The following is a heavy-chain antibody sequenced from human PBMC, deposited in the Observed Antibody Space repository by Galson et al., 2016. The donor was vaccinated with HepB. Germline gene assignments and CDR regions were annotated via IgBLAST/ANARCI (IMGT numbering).Heavy chain of an antibody. D-gene: IGHD3-16*01. CDR3: ARAHPIMLHYFDY. CDR2: IWSDGNTK. CDR1: GLTFSRDG. J-gene: IGHJ4*02. V-gene: IGHV3-33*01. Sequence: SLRLSCAASGLTFSRDGMHWVRQPPGKGLEWVAVIWSDGNTKFYADSVKGRFTISRDNSKNTPFLQMNSLRAEDTAVYYCARAHPIMLHYFDYWGQGTLVTVSS.